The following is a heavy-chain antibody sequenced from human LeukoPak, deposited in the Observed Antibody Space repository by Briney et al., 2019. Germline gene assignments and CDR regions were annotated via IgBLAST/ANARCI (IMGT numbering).Heavy chain of an antibody. V-gene: IGHV3-7*01. Sequence: GGSLRHSCAASGFTFSNYWMSWVRQAPGKGLEWLSNINQDGSAIYYVDSVKGRFTISRDNGKNSLYLQINSLRADDTAVYYCARDQGSMIVVRPTNWYFDLWGRGTLVTVSS. CDR2: INQDGSAI. CDR1: GFTFSNYW. CDR3: ARDQGSMIVVRPTNWYFDL. J-gene: IGHJ2*01. D-gene: IGHD3-22*01.